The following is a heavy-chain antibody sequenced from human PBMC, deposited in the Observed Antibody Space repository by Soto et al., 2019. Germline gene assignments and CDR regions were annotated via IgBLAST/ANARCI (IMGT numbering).Heavy chain of an antibody. D-gene: IGHD3-22*01. CDR1: GGSIGSYY. V-gene: IGHV4-59*12. Sequence: SETLSLTCTVSGGSIGSYYWSWIRQPPGEGLEWIGYIHYSGSTNYNPSLKSRVTISVDTSKNQFSLKLNSVTAADTAVYYCARDNSGYCLIDYWGQGTLVTVSS. CDR2: IHYSGST. J-gene: IGHJ4*02. CDR3: ARDNSGYCLIDY.